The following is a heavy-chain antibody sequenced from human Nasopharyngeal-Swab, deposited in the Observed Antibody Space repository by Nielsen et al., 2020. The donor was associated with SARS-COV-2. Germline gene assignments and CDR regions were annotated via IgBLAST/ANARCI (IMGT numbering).Heavy chain of an antibody. CDR1: GFTFGDYA. CDR2: IRSKAYGGTT. J-gene: IGHJ5*02. D-gene: IGHD3-10*01. CDR3: ARDPITMVQGGLNWFDP. Sequence: GGSLRLSCTASGFTFGDYAMSWFRQAPGKGLEWVGFIRSKAYGGTTEYAASVKGRFTISRDDSKSIAYLQMNSLKTEDTAVYYCARDPITMVQGGLNWFDPWGQGTPVTVSS. V-gene: IGHV3-49*03.